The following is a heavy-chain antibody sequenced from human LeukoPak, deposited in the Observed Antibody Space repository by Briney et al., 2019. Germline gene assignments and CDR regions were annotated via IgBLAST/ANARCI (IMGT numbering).Heavy chain of an antibody. CDR1: GFTFSSYS. J-gene: IGHJ5*02. CDR2: ISSSSSYI. V-gene: IGHV3-21*01. Sequence: GGSLRLSCAASGFTFSSYSMNWVRQAPGKGLEWVSSISSSSSYIYYADSVKGRFTISRDNAKNSLYLQMNSLRAEDTAVYYCARGGGYGYSWFDPWGQGTLVTVSS. D-gene: IGHD5-18*01. CDR3: ARGGGYGYSWFDP.